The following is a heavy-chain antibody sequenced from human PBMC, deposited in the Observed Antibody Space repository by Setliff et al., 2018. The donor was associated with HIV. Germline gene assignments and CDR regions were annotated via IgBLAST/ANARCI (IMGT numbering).Heavy chain of an antibody. Sequence: SETLSLTCTVSGGSISSYYWSWIRQPPGKRLEWIGHINYSGTTYYNPSLKSRVTISVDTSKNQFSLNLTSVTAADTAVYYCARDRYYYDSSGYSGAFDIWGQGTMVTVSS. CDR2: INYSGTT. J-gene: IGHJ3*02. CDR3: ARDRYYYDSSGYSGAFDI. D-gene: IGHD3-22*01. CDR1: GGSISSYY. V-gene: IGHV4-59*12.